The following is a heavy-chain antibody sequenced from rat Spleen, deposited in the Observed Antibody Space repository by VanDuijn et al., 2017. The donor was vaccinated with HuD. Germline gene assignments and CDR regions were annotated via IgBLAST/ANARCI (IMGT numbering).Heavy chain of an antibody. Sequence: EVQLVESGGGLVQPGRSLKLSCAASGFTFSNYGMAWVRQAPTKGLEWVASITNSDGSTYYRDSVKGRFTISRDNAKSTLYLQMDSLRSEDTATYYCTTLGVPDYWGQGVMVTVSS. D-gene: IGHD4-3*01. CDR1: GFTFSNYG. CDR3: TTLGVPDY. V-gene: IGHV5-27*01. J-gene: IGHJ2*01. CDR2: ITNSDGST.